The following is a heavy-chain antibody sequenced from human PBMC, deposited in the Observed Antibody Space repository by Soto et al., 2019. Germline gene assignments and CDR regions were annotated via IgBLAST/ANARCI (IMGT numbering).Heavy chain of an antibody. CDR3: ERDSVGYYDFWSGYFGMDV. CDR2: ISAYNGNT. D-gene: IGHD3-3*01. V-gene: IGHV1-18*01. CDR1: GYTFTSYG. Sequence: QVQLVQSGAEVKKPGASVKVSCKASGYTFTSYGISWVRQAPGQGLEWMGWISAYNGNTNYAQKLQGRVTMNTDTATSTAYMELRSLRSDDTAVNYCERDSVGYYDFWSGYFGMDVWGQGTTVTDSS. J-gene: IGHJ6*02.